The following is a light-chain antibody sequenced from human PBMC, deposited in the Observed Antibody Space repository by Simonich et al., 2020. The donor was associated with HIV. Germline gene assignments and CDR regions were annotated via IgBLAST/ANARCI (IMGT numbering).Light chain of an antibody. CDR1: SSDVGGYNY. CDR3: SSYAGSSTPYVV. CDR2: DVR. V-gene: IGLV2-14*01. Sequence: QSALTQPASVSGSPGQSITISCTGTSSDVGGYNYVSWYQQHPCKAPKLMIYDVRNRTYGVSNRFSGSKAGNTAYLTISGLKAEDEADYYCSSYAGSSTPYVVFGGGTKLTVL. J-gene: IGLJ2*01.